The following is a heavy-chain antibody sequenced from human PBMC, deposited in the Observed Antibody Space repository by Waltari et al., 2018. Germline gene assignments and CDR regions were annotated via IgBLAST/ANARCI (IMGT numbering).Heavy chain of an antibody. J-gene: IGHJ4*02. V-gene: IGHV3-48*04. CDR2: ISSISSTI. CDR1: GFTFSSYS. CDR3: AQIRFLEGHGLDY. Sequence: EVQLVESGGGLVQPGGSLRLSCAASGFTFSSYSMNWVRQAPGKGLEWVSYISSISSTIYYADSVKGRFTISRDNAKNSLYLQMNSLRAEDTAVYYCAQIRFLEGHGLDYWGQGTLVTVSS. D-gene: IGHD3-3*01.